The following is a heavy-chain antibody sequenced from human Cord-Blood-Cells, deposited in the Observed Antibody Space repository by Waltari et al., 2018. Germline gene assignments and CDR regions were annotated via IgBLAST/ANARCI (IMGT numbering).Heavy chain of an antibody. CDR1: GGSISRSIYY. CDR2: IYYSGST. V-gene: IGHV4-39*01. CDR3: ARPGVVTANSWAFDI. D-gene: IGHD2-21*02. Sequence: QLQLQESGPGLVKPSETLSPTCTVSGGSISRSIYYWGWIRLPPGKGLEWVGSIYYSGSTYYNPSLKSRVTISVDTSKNQFSLKLSSVTAADTAVYYCARPGVVTANSWAFDIWGQGTMVTVSS. J-gene: IGHJ3*02.